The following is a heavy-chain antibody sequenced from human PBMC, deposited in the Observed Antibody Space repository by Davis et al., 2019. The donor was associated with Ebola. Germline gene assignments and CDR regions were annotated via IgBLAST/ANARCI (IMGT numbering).Heavy chain of an antibody. CDR2: IKQDGSEK. D-gene: IGHD6-19*01. Sequence: GESLKISCAASGFSFSSYWMSWVRQAPGKGLEWVANIKQDGSEKHYVDSVKGRFTISRDNAKNSLYVQMNSLRVEDTAVYYCAREIAVAGTECDYWGQGTLVTVSS. J-gene: IGHJ4*02. V-gene: IGHV3-7*01. CDR3: AREIAVAGTECDY. CDR1: GFSFSSYW.